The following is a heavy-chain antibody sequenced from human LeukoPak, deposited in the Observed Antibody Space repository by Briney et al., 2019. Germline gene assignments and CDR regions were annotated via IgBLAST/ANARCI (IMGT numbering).Heavy chain of an antibody. V-gene: IGHV4-39*01. CDR2: IYYSGST. Sequence: SETLSLTCTVSGASISSSSYYWGWIRQPPGKGLEWIGSIYYSGSTYYNPSLKSRVTISVDTSKNQFSLKLSSVTAADTAVYYCAVARLLGFDPWGQGTLVTVSS. D-gene: IGHD5-12*01. CDR1: GASISSSSYY. CDR3: AVARLLGFDP. J-gene: IGHJ5*02.